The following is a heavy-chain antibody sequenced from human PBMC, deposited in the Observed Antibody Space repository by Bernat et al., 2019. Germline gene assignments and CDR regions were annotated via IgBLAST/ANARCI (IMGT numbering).Heavy chain of an antibody. CDR1: GFTFSDYY. J-gene: IGHJ5*02. D-gene: IGHD3-22*01. Sequence: QVQLVESGGGLVKPGGSLRLSCAASGFTFSDYYMSWIRQAPGKGLERVSYISSSSSYTNYADSVKGRFTISRDNAKNSLYLQMNSLRAEDTAVYSCARGGYYDSSGYYGWFDPWGQGTLVTVSS. V-gene: IGHV3-11*06. CDR3: ARGGYYDSSGYYGWFDP. CDR2: ISSSSSYT.